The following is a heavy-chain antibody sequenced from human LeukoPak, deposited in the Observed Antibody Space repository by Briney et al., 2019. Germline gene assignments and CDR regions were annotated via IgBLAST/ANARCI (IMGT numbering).Heavy chain of an antibody. V-gene: IGHV4-39*07. CDR3: ARDYGDYMWGTQSGFDP. J-gene: IGHJ5*02. CDR2: IYYSGST. Sequence: SETLSLTCTVSGGSISSSSYYWGWIRQPPGKGLEWIGSIYYSGSTYYNPSLKSRVTISVDTSKNQFSLKLSSVTAADTAVYYCARDYGDYMWGTQSGFDPWGQGTLVTVSS. CDR1: GGSISSSSYY. D-gene: IGHD4-17*01.